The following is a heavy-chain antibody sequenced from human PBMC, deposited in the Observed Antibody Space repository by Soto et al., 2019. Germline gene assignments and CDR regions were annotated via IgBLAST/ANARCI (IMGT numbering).Heavy chain of an antibody. Sequence: GGSLRLSCAASGFTFRSFTINWVRQAPGKGLEWVSTISINSAYIYYTDALRGRFTISRDNAKNSLHLQMNSLRAEDTAVYYCTRDASRDSSARGWFDPWGPGTLVTVSS. CDR1: GFTFRSFT. J-gene: IGHJ5*02. CDR3: TRDASRDSSARGWFDP. CDR2: ISINSAYI. V-gene: IGHV3-21*01. D-gene: IGHD6-13*01.